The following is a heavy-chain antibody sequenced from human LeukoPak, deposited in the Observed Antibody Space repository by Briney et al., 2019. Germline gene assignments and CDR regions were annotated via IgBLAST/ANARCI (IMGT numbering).Heavy chain of an antibody. CDR3: ARELPSWLPSPLGYYYMDV. V-gene: IGHV1-69*06. CDR1: GGTFSSYA. J-gene: IGHJ6*03. D-gene: IGHD5-12*01. CDR2: IIPIFGTA. Sequence: ASVKVSCKASGGTFSSYAISWVRQAPGQGLEWMGGIIPIFGTANYAQKFQGRVTITADKSTSTAYMELSSLRSEDTAVYYCARELPSWLPSPLGYYYMDVWAKGPRSPSP.